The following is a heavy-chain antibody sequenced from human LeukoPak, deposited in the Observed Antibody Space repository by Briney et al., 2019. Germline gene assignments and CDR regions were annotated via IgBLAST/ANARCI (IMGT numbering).Heavy chain of an antibody. D-gene: IGHD1-26*01. J-gene: IGHJ4*02. CDR3: ARDVVGSLDY. Sequence: GGSLRLPCATSGFTFSTYWMAWVRQAPGKGLEWVANIKGDESARHQADSVKGRFTISRDNTQNSVYLQMSSLRGEDTAVYYCARDVVGSLDYWGQGTLVTVSS. CDR2: IKGDESAR. CDR1: GFTFSTYW. V-gene: IGHV3-7*01.